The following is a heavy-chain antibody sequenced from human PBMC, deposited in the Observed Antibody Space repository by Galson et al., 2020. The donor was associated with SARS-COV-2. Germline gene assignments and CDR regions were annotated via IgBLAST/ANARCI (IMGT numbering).Heavy chain of an antibody. CDR1: GGSITSGGIH. J-gene: IGHJ3*02. D-gene: IGHD3-10*01. V-gene: IGHV4-31*03. CDR2: IYNSGST. CDR3: AREKWFGDNGFDM. Sequence: ASETLSLTCTLSGGSITSGGIHWSWIRQHPGKGLEWIGYIYNSGSTSYNPSLKSRVAISLDTSKKQFSLKLTSVTAADTAVYYCAREKWFGDNGFDMWGQGTMVTVSS.